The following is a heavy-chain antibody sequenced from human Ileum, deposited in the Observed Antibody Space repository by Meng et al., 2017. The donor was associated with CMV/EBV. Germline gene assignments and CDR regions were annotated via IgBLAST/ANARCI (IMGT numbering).Heavy chain of an antibody. V-gene: IGHV3-43D*03. CDR3: AKDITGSAWHGAGDY. D-gene: IGHD6-19*01. CDR1: GFSFGDYG. CDR2: ITWDGGST. Sequence: GEFLKISCAASGFSFGDYGMHLVRQAPGKGLEWLCLITWDGGSTFYGDSVKGRFTVSRDNSKKTLYLQMNSLRREDTALYYCAKDITGSAWHGAGDYWGQGTLVTVSS. J-gene: IGHJ4*02.